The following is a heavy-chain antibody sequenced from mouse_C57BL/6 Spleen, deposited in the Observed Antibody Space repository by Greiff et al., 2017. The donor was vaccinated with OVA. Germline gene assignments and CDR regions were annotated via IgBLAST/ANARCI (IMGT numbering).Heavy chain of an antibody. Sequence: EVQLVESGGGLVKPGGSLKLSCAASGFTFSDYGMHWVRQAPEKGLEWVAYISSGSSTIYYADTVKGRFTISRDNAKNTLFLQMTSLRSEDTAMYYCATRGFPWFAYWGQGTLVTVSA. V-gene: IGHV5-17*01. J-gene: IGHJ3*01. CDR2: ISSGSSTI. CDR1: GFTFSDYG. CDR3: ATRGFPWFAY.